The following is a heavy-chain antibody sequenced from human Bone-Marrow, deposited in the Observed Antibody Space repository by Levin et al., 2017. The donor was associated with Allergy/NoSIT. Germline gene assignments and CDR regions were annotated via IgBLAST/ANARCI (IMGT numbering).Heavy chain of an antibody. D-gene: IGHD2/OR15-2a*01. Sequence: SGPTLVKPRQTLTLTCTVSGFSLTTRGMCVSWIRQSPGKALEWLARIDWVDDKYYTTSLKTRLTISRDTSNNQVGRTMTNMEPEDTGTSYCSRTSVLAPPALCEFDYWGQGTLVTVSS. J-gene: IGHJ4*02. CDR2: IDWVDDK. V-gene: IGHV2-70*11. CDR3: SRTSVLAPPALCEFDY. CDR1: GFSLTTRGMC.